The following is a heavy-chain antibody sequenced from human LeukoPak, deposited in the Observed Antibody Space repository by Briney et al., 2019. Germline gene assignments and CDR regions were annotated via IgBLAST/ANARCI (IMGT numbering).Heavy chain of an antibody. J-gene: IGHJ4*02. CDR2: INHSGST. V-gene: IGHV4-34*01. CDR3: ARSRTASLDY. D-gene: IGHD2-21*02. Sequence: KPSETLSLTCAVYGGSFSGYYWSWIRQPPGKGLEWIGEINHSGSTNYNPSLKSRVTISVDTSKNQLSLKLSSVTAADTAVYYCARSRTASLDYWGQGTLVTVSS. CDR1: GGSFSGYY.